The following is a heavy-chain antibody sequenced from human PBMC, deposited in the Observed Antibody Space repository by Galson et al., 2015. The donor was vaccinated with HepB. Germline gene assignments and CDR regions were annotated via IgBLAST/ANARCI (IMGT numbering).Heavy chain of an antibody. V-gene: IGHV1-2*06. CDR3: ARLYCSSTSCYGGSYFDY. CDR1: GYTFSDYY. D-gene: IGHD2-2*01. Sequence: SVKVSCKASGYTFSDYYMHWVRQAPGQGLEWMGRINPNSGGTNYAQKFQGRVTMTRDTSISTAYMELSRLRSDDTAVYYCARLYCSSTSCYGGSYFDYWGQGTLVTVSS. J-gene: IGHJ4*02. CDR2: INPNSGGT.